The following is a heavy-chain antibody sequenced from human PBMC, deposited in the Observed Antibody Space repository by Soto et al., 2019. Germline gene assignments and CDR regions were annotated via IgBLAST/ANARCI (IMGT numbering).Heavy chain of an antibody. D-gene: IGHD3-10*01. Sequence: EVRLLESGGGWVQPGGSLRLSCAASGFTFSSYAMTWVRQAPGKGLEWVSTIASNGDVTYYADSVKGRFTISRDNSKNTLYLQMNSLRAEDTAVYYCANDVYIWGQVTLVTVSS. CDR1: GFTFSSYA. CDR3: ANDVYI. CDR2: IASNGDVT. V-gene: IGHV3-23*01. J-gene: IGHJ4*02.